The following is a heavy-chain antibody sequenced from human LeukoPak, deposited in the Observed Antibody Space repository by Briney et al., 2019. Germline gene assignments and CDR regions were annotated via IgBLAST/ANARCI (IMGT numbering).Heavy chain of an antibody. CDR1: GFSFDDYG. CDR3: AKDFYQNYYESTGPFDY. J-gene: IGHJ4*02. Sequence: PGGSLRLSCAASGFSFDDYGMHWVRQAPGKGLEWVSGISWNSGSIAYADSVKGRFTISRDNAKNSLYLQMNSLRAEDTALYYCAKDFYQNYYESTGPFDYWGQGTLVTVSS. D-gene: IGHD3-22*01. CDR2: ISWNSGSI. V-gene: IGHV3-9*01.